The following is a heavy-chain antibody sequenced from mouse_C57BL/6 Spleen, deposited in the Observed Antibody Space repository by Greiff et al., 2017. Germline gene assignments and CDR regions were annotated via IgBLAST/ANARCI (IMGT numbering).Heavy chain of an antibody. J-gene: IGHJ2*01. CDR3: ARESALDY. CDR1: GYTFTSYW. Sequence: QVQLQQPGAELVKPGASVTLSCKASGYTFTSYWMHWVKQRPGRGLEWIGRIDPNSGGTKYNEKFKSKTTLTVDKPSSTAYMQVSSLASEDSAGYYCARESALDYWGQGTTLTVSS. D-gene: IGHD6-1*01. CDR2: IDPNSGGT. V-gene: IGHV1-72*01.